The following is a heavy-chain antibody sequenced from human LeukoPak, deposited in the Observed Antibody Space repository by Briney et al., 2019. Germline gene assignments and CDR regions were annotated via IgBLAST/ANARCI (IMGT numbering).Heavy chain of an antibody. V-gene: IGHV4-59*12. D-gene: IGHD2-2*01. CDR2: IFYTGST. J-gene: IGHJ3*02. Sequence: PSETLSLTCTVSGGSISSYYWSWIRQPPGKRLEWIGYIFYTGSTNYNPSLKSRVTISVDTSKNQFSLKLSSVTAADTAVYYCARGLFIVVVPAAFFDIWGQGTMVTVSS. CDR1: GGSISSYY. CDR3: ARGLFIVVVPAAFFDI.